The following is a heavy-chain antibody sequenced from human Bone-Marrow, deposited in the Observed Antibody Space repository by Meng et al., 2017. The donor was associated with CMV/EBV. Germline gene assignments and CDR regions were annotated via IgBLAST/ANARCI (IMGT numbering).Heavy chain of an antibody. CDR2: IRYDGSNK. CDR1: GFTFSSYG. CDR3: AKDQLLWFGEFDY. V-gene: IGHV3-30*02. D-gene: IGHD3-10*01. J-gene: IGHJ4*02. Sequence: GESLKISCAASGFTFSSYGMHWVRQAPGKGLEWVAFIRYDGSNKYYADSVKGRFTISRDNSKNTLYLQMNSLRAEDTAVYYCAKDQLLWFGEFDYWGQGTLVTVSS.